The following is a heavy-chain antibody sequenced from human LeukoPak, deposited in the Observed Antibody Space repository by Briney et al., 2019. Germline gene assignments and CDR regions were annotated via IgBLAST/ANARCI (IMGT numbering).Heavy chain of an antibody. CDR1: GYTFTSYG. CDR3: ARDNASGWYVGWFDP. D-gene: IGHD6-19*01. V-gene: IGHV1-18*01. Sequence: ASVKVSCKASGYTFTSYGISWVRQAPGQGLEWMGWISAYNGNTNYAQKLQGRVTMTTDTSTSTAYMELRSLRSDDTAVYYCARDNASGWYVGWFDPWGQGTLVTVSS. J-gene: IGHJ5*02. CDR2: ISAYNGNT.